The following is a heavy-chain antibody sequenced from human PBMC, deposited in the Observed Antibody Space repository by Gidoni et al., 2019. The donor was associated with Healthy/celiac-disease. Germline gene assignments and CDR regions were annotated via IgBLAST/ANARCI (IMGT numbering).Heavy chain of an antibody. V-gene: IGHV3-21*01. D-gene: IGHD6-25*01. Sequence: EVQLVESGGGLVKPGGSLRLSCAASGFTFSSYSMNWVRQAPGKGLEWVSSISSSSSYIYYADSVKGRFTISRDNAKNSLYLQMNSLRAEDTAVYYCASSGYSTYYGMDVWGQGTTVTVSS. CDR2: ISSSSSYI. J-gene: IGHJ6*02. CDR1: GFTFSSYS. CDR3: ASSGYSTYYGMDV.